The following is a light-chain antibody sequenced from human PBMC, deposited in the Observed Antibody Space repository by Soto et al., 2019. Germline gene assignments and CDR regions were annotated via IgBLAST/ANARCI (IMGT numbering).Light chain of an antibody. V-gene: IGLV1-44*01. CDR1: NSNIGGNS. CDR2: NYV. CDR3: ASWDVFLNAWV. Sequence: QSILTQPPSTSGTPGQRVTISCSGSNSNIGGNSLNWYQQFPGTGPRLLIYNYVQRPTGVPDRFSGSKSGTSGSLAISGLQSEDEAVYFCASWDVFLNAWVFGGGTKLTVL. J-gene: IGLJ3*02.